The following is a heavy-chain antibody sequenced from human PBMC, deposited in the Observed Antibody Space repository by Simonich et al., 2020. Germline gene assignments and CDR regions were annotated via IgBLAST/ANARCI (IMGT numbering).Heavy chain of an antibody. J-gene: IGHJ3*02. CDR2: INHSGRT. Sequence: QVQLQQWGAGLLKPSETLSLTCAVYGGSFSGYYWSWIRQPPGKGLEWIGEINHSGRTNYNPSLKSQVTISVDPSKYQFSLKLSSVTAADTAVYYCARGKGWKNAFDIWGQGTMVTVSS. CDR3: ARGKGWKNAFDI. CDR1: GGSFSGYY. V-gene: IGHV4-34*01. D-gene: IGHD1-1*01.